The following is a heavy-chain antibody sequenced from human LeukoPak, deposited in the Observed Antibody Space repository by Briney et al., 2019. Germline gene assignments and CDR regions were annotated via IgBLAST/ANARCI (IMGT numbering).Heavy chain of an antibody. CDR3: ARGYYDSSAYYSADY. D-gene: IGHD3-22*01. J-gene: IGHJ4*02. CDR1: GGSFSGYY. Sequence: SETLSLTRAVYGGSFSGYYWSWIRQPPGKGLEWIGEINHSGSTNYNPSLKGRVTISVDTSKNQFSLKLSSVTAADTAVYYCARGYYDSSAYYSADYWGQGTLVTVSS. CDR2: INHSGST. V-gene: IGHV4-34*01.